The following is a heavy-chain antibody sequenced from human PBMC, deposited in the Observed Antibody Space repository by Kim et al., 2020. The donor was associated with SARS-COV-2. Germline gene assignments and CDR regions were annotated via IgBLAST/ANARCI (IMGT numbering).Heavy chain of an antibody. CDR3: ARDWFGRRRVSERLDCFDP. D-gene: IGHD3-10*01. Sequence: ASVKVSCKTSGYTFTTHGISWVRQAPGQGLEWVAWISTYSGDKNYAQKFQGRVAMTTDRSTTTVYMELRSLRSHDTAIYYRARDWFGRRRVSERLDCFDP. CDR1: GYTFTTHG. V-gene: IGHV1-18*01. CDR2: ISTYSGDK. J-gene: IGHJ5*02.